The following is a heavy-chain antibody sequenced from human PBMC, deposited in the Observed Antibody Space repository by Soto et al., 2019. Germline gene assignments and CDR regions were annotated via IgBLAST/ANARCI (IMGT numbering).Heavy chain of an antibody. CDR2: ISGSGGST. V-gene: IGHV3-23*01. J-gene: IGHJ4*02. CDR3: AKDLQRYSSSWYYFDY. D-gene: IGHD6-13*01. Sequence: PGGSLRLSCAASGFTFSSYAISWVRQAPGKGLEWVSAISGSGGSTYYADSVKGRFTISRDNSKNTLYLQMNSLRAEDTAVYYCAKDLQRYSSSWYYFDYWGQGTLVTVSS. CDR1: GFTFSSYA.